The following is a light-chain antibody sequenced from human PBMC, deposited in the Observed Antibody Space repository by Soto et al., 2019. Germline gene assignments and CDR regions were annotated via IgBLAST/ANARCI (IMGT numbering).Light chain of an antibody. CDR2: DVN. Sequence: QSALTQPASVSGSPGQSITISCTGSGSDIGGYNFVSWYQQHPGKVPKLIIYDVNNRPSGVSNRFSGSKSGNTASLTISGLQAEDEGDYYCASYTSRSTALVGGGTKLTV. V-gene: IGLV2-14*03. J-gene: IGLJ2*01. CDR3: ASYTSRSTAL. CDR1: GSDIGGYNF.